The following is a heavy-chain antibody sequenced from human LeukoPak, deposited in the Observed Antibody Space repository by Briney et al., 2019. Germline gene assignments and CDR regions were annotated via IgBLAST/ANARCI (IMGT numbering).Heavy chain of an antibody. J-gene: IGHJ5*02. CDR3: ARASWDYDFWSGYYTYNWFDP. D-gene: IGHD3-3*01. V-gene: IGHV1-69*13. Sequence: SVKVSCKASGGTFISYAISWVRQAPGQGLEWMGGIIPIFGTANYAQKFQGRVTITADESTSTAYMELSSLRSEDTAVYYCARASWDYDFWSGYYTYNWFDPWGQGTLVTVSS. CDR2: IIPIFGTA. CDR1: GGTFISYA.